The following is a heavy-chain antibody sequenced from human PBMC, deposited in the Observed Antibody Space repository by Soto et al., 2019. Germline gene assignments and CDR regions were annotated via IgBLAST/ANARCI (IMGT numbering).Heavy chain of an antibody. CDR1: GFTFSSYA. J-gene: IGHJ4*02. CDR2: ISAAGGLT. D-gene: IGHD1-26*01. CDR3: AKVRRVPESGSSLY. Sequence: EVQLLESGVGLVQPGGSLRLSCAAAGFTFSSYAMTWVRQAPGKGLEWVSAISAAGGLTYYADSVKGRFTISRDNSKNTLYLQMNILRAEDTAVHYCAKVRRVPESGSSLYWGKGTLVTVSS. V-gene: IGHV3-23*01.